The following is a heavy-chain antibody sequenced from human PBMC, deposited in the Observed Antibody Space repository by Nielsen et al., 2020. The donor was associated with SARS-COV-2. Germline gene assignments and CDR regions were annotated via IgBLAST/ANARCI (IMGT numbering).Heavy chain of an antibody. J-gene: IGHJ4*02. Sequence: GGSLRLSCAASGFTFDDYTMHWVRQAPGKGLEWVSLISWDGGSTYYADSVKGRFTISRDNSKNSLYLQMNSLRTEDTALYYCAKDALDVSGIAVAGTDYFDYWGQGTLVTVSS. CDR3: AKDALDVSGIAVAGTDYFDY. V-gene: IGHV3-43*01. D-gene: IGHD6-19*01. CDR2: ISWDGGST. CDR1: GFTFDDYT.